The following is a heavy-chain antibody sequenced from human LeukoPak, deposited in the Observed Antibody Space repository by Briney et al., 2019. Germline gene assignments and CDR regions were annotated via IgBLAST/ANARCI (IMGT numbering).Heavy chain of an antibody. CDR2: MNPNSGNT. V-gene: IGHV1-8*01. J-gene: IGHJ4*02. Sequence: EASVKVSCKASGYTFTSYDINWVRQATGQGLEWMGWMNPNSGNTGYAQKFQGRVTMTRNTSISTAYMELSSLRSEDTAVYYCARVTRDYVWGSYRSDYWGQGTLVTVSS. D-gene: IGHD3-16*02. CDR3: ARVTRDYVWGSYRSDY. CDR1: GYTFTSYD.